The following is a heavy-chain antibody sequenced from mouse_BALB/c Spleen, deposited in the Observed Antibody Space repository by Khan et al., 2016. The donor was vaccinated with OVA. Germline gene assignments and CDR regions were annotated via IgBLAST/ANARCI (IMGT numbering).Heavy chain of an antibody. Sequence: EVQLVETGPGLVKPSQSLSLTCTVTGYSITSGYGWNWIRQFPGNKLEWMGYISYSGSNNYNPSLKNRISLTRAPSKNQFFLQLNSVTTEDTATYYCARTARKKYGGQGTTLTVSS. CDR3: ARTARKKY. V-gene: IGHV3-2*02. CDR2: ISYSGSN. J-gene: IGHJ2*01. D-gene: IGHD1-2*01. CDR1: GYSITSGYG.